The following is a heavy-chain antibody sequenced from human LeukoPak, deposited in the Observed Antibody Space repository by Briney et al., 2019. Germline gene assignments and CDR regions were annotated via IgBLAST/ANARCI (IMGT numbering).Heavy chain of an antibody. D-gene: IGHD3-10*01. V-gene: IGHV3-66*01. J-gene: IGHJ4*02. CDR3: VRADYSGTHYSPFDF. CDR1: GYSFTIYW. Sequence: GESLKISCKGSGYSFTIYWIGWVRQVPGKGLEWVSLFYRSGRTYYADSVKGRFTISGDTSKETVYLQMHSLRGDDTAIYYCVRADYSGTHYSPFDFWGQGSLVRVSS. CDR2: FYRSGRT.